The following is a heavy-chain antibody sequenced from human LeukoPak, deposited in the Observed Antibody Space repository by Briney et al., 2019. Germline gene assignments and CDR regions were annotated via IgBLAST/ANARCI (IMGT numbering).Heavy chain of an antibody. CDR3: TTVLRYDWESYSDY. Sequence: GGSLRLSCAASGFTFSNAWMSWVRQAPGKGLEWVGRIKSKTDGGTTDYAAPVKGRFTISRDDSKNTLFLQMNGLKIEDTAVYYCTTVLRYDWESYSDYWGQGTLVTVSS. D-gene: IGHD3-10*01. J-gene: IGHJ4*02. CDR1: GFTFSNAW. CDR2: IKSKTDGGTT. V-gene: IGHV3-15*01.